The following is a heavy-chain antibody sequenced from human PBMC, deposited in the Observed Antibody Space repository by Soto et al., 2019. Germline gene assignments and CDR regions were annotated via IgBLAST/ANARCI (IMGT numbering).Heavy chain of an antibody. Sequence: ELQLLESGGGLVQPGGSLRLSCAASGFTFSSYAMSWVRQAPGKGLEWVSAISGSGGSTYYADSVKGRFTISRDNSKNTLYLQMNSLRAEDTAVYYCAKLGQGIVVVVAATRGYFDYWGQGTLVTVSS. CDR2: ISGSGGST. CDR1: GFTFSSYA. D-gene: IGHD2-15*01. V-gene: IGHV3-23*01. CDR3: AKLGQGIVVVVAATRGYFDY. J-gene: IGHJ4*02.